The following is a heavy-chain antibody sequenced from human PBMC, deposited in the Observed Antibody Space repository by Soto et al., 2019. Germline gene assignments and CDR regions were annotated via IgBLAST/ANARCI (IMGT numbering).Heavy chain of an antibody. CDR3: TRSRYCTSTSCYLWFDP. Sequence: VGSLRLSCAASGFTFSSYTMSWVRQAPGKGLEWVSTISGSGSSTYSADSVKGRFTISRDNSKNTLYLQMNSLRVEDTAVYYCTRSRYCTSTSCYLWFDPWGQGTLVTVS. J-gene: IGHJ5*02. V-gene: IGHV3-23*01. D-gene: IGHD2-2*01. CDR1: GFTFSSYT. CDR2: ISGSGSST.